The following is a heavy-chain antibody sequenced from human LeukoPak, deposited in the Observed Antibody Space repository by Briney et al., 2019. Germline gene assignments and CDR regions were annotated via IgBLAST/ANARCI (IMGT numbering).Heavy chain of an antibody. D-gene: IGHD3-16*01. Sequence: GGSLRLSCAASGFTFSSYAMSWVRQAPGMGLEWVSTITGSGDTTYYADSVKGRFTISRDNSKNTLYLQISSLRAEDTAVYYCAKGVHSDHYVQSMDFWGQGTLVTVSS. CDR1: GFTFSSYA. CDR2: ITGSGDTT. V-gene: IGHV3-23*01. J-gene: IGHJ4*02. CDR3: AKGVHSDHYVQSMDF.